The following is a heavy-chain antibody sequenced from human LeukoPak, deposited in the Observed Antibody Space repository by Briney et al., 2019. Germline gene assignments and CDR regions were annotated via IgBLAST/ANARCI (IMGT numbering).Heavy chain of an antibody. CDR3: ARLGIAVSSSLTDDY. CDR1: VYTFTGYY. V-gene: IGHV1-2*02. Sequence: ASVKVSCKASVYTFTGYYMHWVRQAPGQGLAWMGWINPNSGGTNYAQKFQGRVTMTRDTSISTAYMELSRLRSDDTAVYYCARLGIAVSSSLTDDYWGQGTLVTVSS. J-gene: IGHJ4*02. D-gene: IGHD6-19*01. CDR2: INPNSGGT.